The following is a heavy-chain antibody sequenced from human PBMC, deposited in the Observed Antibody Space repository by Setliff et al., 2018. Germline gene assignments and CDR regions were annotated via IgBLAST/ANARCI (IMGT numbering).Heavy chain of an antibody. CDR1: GFTFSSYR. CDR3: VRVKKEYSYGYGAYYNYMDV. D-gene: IGHD5-18*01. J-gene: IGHJ6*03. V-gene: IGHV3-33*08. CDR2: IWDDGVKK. Sequence: GGSLRLSCAASGFTFSSYRMHWVRQAPGKGLEWVAVIWDDGVKKYHADSVRGRFTISRDNAKNSLYLQMNSLKVEDTAVYYCVRVKKEYSYGYGAYYNYMDVWGEGTTVTVSS.